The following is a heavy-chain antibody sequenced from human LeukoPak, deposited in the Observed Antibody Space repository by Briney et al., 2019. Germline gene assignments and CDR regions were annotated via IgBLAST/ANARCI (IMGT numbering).Heavy chain of an antibody. CDR1: GGTFSSYA. CDR2: IIPIFGTA. Sequence: ASVKVSCKASGGTFSSYAISWVRQAPGQGLEWMGGIIPIFGTANYAQKFQGRVTITTDESTSTAYMELSSLRSEDTAVYYCARALTYYYGSGSSCCPTQWGQGTLVNVSS. J-gene: IGHJ4*02. CDR3: ARALTYYYGSGSSCCPTQ. V-gene: IGHV1-69*05. D-gene: IGHD3-10*01.